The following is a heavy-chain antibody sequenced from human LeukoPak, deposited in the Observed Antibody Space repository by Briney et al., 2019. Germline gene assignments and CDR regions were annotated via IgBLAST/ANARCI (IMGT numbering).Heavy chain of an antibody. CDR1: GFTFSSYS. D-gene: IGHD1-20*01. V-gene: IGHV3-21*04. Sequence: GGSLRLSCAASGFTFSSYSMGWVRQAPGKGLEWVSSISSTTGYIYYADSVKGRFTISRDNSKNTLYLQMNSLRAEDTAVYYCAKGVTDDAFDIWGQGTMVTVSS. CDR2: ISSTTGYI. J-gene: IGHJ3*02. CDR3: AKGVTDDAFDI.